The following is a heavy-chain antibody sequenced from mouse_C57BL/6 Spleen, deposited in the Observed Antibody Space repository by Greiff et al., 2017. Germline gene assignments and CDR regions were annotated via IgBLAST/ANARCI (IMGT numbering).Heavy chain of an antibody. CDR1: GYTFTDYN. J-gene: IGHJ2*01. CDR3: ARSPFYDGYPWYFDD. Sequence: VQLQQSGPELVKPGASVKIPCKASGYTFTDYNMDWVKQSHGKSLEWIGDINPNNGGTIYNQKFKGKATLTVDKSSSTAYMEHRSLTSEDTAVYYCARSPFYDGYPWYFDDWGQGTTLTVSS. D-gene: IGHD2-3*01. CDR2: INPNNGGT. V-gene: IGHV1-18*01.